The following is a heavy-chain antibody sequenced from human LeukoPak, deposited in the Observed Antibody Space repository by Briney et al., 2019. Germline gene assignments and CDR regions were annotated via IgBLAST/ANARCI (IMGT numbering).Heavy chain of an antibody. CDR2: ISGSGGST. CDR3: AKNHRGIQLRPYYFDY. Sequence: HPGGSLRLSCAASGFTFSSYAMSWVRQAPGKGLEWVSAISGSGGSTYYADSVKGRFTISRDNSKNTLYLQMNSLRAEDTAVYYCAKNHRGIQLRPYYFDYWGQGTLVTVSS. CDR1: GFTFSSYA. J-gene: IGHJ4*02. V-gene: IGHV3-23*01. D-gene: IGHD5-18*01.